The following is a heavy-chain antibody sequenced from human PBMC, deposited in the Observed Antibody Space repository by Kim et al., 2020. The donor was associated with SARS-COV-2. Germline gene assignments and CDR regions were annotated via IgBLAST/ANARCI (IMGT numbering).Heavy chain of an antibody. CDR3: ATLSMTTVSY. D-gene: IGHD4-17*01. CDR2: IYYSGST. CDR1: GGSISSGGYY. J-gene: IGHJ4*02. Sequence: SETLSLTCTVSGGSISSGGYYWSWIRQHPGKGLEWIGYIYYSGSTYYNPSLKSRVTISVDTSKNQFSLKLSSVTAADTAVYYCATLSMTTVSYWGQGTLVTVSS. V-gene: IGHV4-31*03.